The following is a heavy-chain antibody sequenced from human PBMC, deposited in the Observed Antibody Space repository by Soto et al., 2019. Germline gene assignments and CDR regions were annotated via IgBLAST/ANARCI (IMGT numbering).Heavy chain of an antibody. V-gene: IGHV3-74*01. Sequence: HPGGSLRLSCAASGFTLNSFFMHWVRHAPGKGLMWVSRISNDGSSTTYADSVKGRFTISRDNARNTLYLQMNSLRADDTAVYLCVRDQDSRGYSVFNLWGQGAQVTVSS. J-gene: IGHJ5*02. CDR1: GFTLNSFF. CDR3: VRDQDSRGYSVFNL. D-gene: IGHD3-22*01. CDR2: ISNDGSST.